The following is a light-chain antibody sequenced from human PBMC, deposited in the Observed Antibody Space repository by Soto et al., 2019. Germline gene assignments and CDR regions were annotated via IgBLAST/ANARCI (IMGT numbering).Light chain of an antibody. CDR3: ASYTSTIPYV. CDR1: SNDVGGYNY. V-gene: IGLV2-14*01. CDR2: EVT. J-gene: IGLJ1*01. Sequence: QSALTQPASVSGSPGQSITISCPGSSNDVGGYNYVSWYQQHPGQAPKLIIYEVTDRPSGVSPRFSGSKSANTASLTISGLQVDDEAEYFWASYTSTIPYVFGSGTKVTVL.